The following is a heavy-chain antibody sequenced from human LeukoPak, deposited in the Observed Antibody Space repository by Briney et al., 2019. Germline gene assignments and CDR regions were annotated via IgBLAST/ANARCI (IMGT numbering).Heavy chain of an antibody. Sequence: SETLSLTCTVSGGSISSGDYYWSWIRQPPGKGLEWIGYIYYSGSTYYNPSLKSRVTISVDTSKNQFSLKLSSVTAADTAVYYCARYCSSTSCYTVDDYWGQGTLVTVSS. V-gene: IGHV4-30-4*08. J-gene: IGHJ4*02. D-gene: IGHD2-2*02. CDR2: IYYSGST. CDR1: GGSISSGDYY. CDR3: ARYCSSTSCYTVDDY.